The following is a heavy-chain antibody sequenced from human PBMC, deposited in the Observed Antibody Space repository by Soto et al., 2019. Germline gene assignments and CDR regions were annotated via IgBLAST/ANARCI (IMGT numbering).Heavy chain of an antibody. V-gene: IGHV1-69*01. D-gene: IGHD3-3*01. Sequence: QVQLVQSGAEVKKPGSSVKVSCKTSEGTFSSYAISWVRQAPGQGLEWMGGIIPIFGTANYAQKFQGRVTITADESTSTAYMELSSLRSEDTAVYYCASDFWSGFHYYYGMDVWGQGTTVTVSS. CDR1: EGTFSSYA. J-gene: IGHJ6*02. CDR3: ASDFWSGFHYYYGMDV. CDR2: IIPIFGTA.